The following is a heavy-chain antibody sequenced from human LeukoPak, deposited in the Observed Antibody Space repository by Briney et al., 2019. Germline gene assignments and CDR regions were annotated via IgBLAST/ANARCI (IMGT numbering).Heavy chain of an antibody. V-gene: IGHV1-2*02. Sequence: ASVKVSCKASGYTFTGYYVHWVRQAPGQGLEWMGWINPHSGATTYGPKFQGRVTMTRDTSISTAYMELSSLISDDTAVYYCAAYSSGWYSHYWGQGTLVTVSS. CDR3: AAYSSGWYSHY. CDR1: GYTFTGYY. J-gene: IGHJ4*02. CDR2: INPHSGAT. D-gene: IGHD6-19*01.